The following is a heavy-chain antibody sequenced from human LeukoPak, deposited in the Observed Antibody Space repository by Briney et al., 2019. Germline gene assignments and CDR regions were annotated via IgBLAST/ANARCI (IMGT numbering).Heavy chain of an antibody. D-gene: IGHD2-15*01. Sequence: GGSLRLSCAASGFTFSSTWMHWVRQPPGKGLEWVSAISGSGGSTYYADSVKGRFTISRDNSKNTLYLQMNSLRAEDTAVYYCAKVRPHCSGGSCLTTYYYYYYMDVWGKGTTVTVSS. J-gene: IGHJ6*03. CDR2: ISGSGGST. CDR3: AKVRPHCSGGSCLTTYYYYYYMDV. CDR1: GFTFSSTW. V-gene: IGHV3-23*01.